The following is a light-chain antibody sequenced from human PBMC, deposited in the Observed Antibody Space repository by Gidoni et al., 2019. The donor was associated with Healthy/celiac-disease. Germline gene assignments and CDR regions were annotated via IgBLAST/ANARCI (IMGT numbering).Light chain of an antibody. J-gene: IGLJ2*01. V-gene: IGLV3-1*01. Sequence: SSELTPPPSLSASPGQTASITCSGDKLGDKYACWYQQKPGQSPVLVIYQDSKRPSGIPERFSGSNSGNTATLTISGTQAMDEADYYCQAWDSSTAWVFGGGTKLTVL. CDR3: QAWDSSTAWV. CDR1: KLGDKY. CDR2: QDS.